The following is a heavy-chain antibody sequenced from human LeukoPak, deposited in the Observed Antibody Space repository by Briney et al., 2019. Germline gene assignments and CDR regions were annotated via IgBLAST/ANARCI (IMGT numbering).Heavy chain of an antibody. J-gene: IGHJ4*02. D-gene: IGHD6-13*01. Sequence: GGSLRLSCAASGFTFSNYAMSWVRQAPGKGLEWVSAISGSGDNTYYADSVKGRFSISRDNSKNTLYLQMNSLRAEDTAVYYCRIAAADYFDYWGQGTLVTVSS. CDR3: RIAAADYFDY. CDR1: GFTFSNYA. CDR2: ISGSGDNT. V-gene: IGHV3-23*01.